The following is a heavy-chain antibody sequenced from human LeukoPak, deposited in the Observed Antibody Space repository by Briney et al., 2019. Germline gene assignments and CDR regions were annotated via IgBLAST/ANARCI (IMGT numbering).Heavy chain of an antibody. J-gene: IGHJ6*03. CDR2: INPNSGGT. CDR1: GYTFTGYY. D-gene: IGHD3-10*01. CDR3: ARDEEVRVPSYYMDV. V-gene: IGHV1-2*02. Sequence: GASVKVSCKASGYTFTGYYMHWVRQAPGQGLEWMGWINPNSGGTNYAQKFQGRVTMTRDTSISTAYMELSRLRSDDTAVYYCARDEEVRVPSYYMDVWGKGTTVTISS.